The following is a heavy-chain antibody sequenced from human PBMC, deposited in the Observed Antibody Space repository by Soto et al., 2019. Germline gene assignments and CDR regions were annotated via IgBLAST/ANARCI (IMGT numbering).Heavy chain of an antibody. CDR1: GYTFTSYG. CDR2: ISAYNGNT. V-gene: IGHV1-18*01. J-gene: IGHJ4*02. CDR3: ARGGGSYCRSTSCYYDY. D-gene: IGHD2-2*01. Sequence: QVQLVQSGAEVKKPGASVKVSCKASGYTFTSYGISWVRQAPGQGLEWMGWISAYNGNTNYAQKLQGRVTMTTDTSPSTADMERRSLRSADTAVYYCARGGGSYCRSTSCYYDYWGQGTRVTVAS.